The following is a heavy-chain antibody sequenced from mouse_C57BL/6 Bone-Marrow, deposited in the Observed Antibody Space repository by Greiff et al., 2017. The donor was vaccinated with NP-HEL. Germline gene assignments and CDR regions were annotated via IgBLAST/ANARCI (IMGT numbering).Heavy chain of an antibody. CDR1: GFTFSNYW. CDR3: TTGPFTTVVATNAMDY. V-gene: IGHV6-3*01. CDR2: IRLKSDNYAT. D-gene: IGHD1-1*01. J-gene: IGHJ4*01. Sequence: EVKLVESGGGLVQPGGSMKLSCVASGFTFSNYWMNWVRQSPEKGLEWVAQIRLKSDNYATHYAESVKGRFTISRDDSKSSVYLQMNNLRAEDTGIYYCTTGPFTTVVATNAMDYWGQGTSVTVSS.